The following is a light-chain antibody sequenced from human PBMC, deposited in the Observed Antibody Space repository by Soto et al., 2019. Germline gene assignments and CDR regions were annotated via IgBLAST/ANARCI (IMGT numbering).Light chain of an antibody. Sequence: EIVMTQSPATLSVSPGEKATLSCRPSQSVSSDFAWYQQKPGQAPRLLIYGASSRATGIPARFSGSGSGTDFTLTISRLEPEDFAVYYCQQYGSSPPITFGQGTRLEIK. J-gene: IGKJ5*01. CDR2: GAS. CDR1: QSVSSD. V-gene: IGKV3-15*01. CDR3: QQYGSSPPIT.